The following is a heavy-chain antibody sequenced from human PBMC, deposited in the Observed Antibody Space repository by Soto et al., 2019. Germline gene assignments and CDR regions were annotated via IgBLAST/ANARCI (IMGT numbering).Heavy chain of an antibody. Sequence: GESLKISCKGSGYSLTSYWISWVRQMPGKGLEWMGRIDPSDSYTNYSPSFQGHVTISADKSISTAYLQWSSLKASDTAMYYCARQGNSRVVVPAAIVRYYYGMDVWGQGTTVTVSS. CDR2: IDPSDSYT. CDR1: GYSLTSYW. CDR3: ARQGNSRVVVPAAIVRYYYGMDV. D-gene: IGHD2-2*02. J-gene: IGHJ6*02. V-gene: IGHV5-10-1*01.